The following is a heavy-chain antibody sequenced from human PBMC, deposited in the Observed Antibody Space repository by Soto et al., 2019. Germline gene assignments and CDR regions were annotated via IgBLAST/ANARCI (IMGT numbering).Heavy chain of an antibody. CDR2: IYYSGTT. J-gene: IGHJ4*02. V-gene: IGHV4-59*11. CDR3: ARMLGPGLSVSYFDY. D-gene: IGHD6-19*01. Sequence: PSETLSLTCNVSDGSISSRYWTWIRQPPGKGLDWIGYIYYSGTTNYNPSLKGRATISLDTSKNQFSPKLKSVSAADTAVYYCARMLGPGLSVSYFDYWGPGALVTVSS. CDR1: DGSISSRY.